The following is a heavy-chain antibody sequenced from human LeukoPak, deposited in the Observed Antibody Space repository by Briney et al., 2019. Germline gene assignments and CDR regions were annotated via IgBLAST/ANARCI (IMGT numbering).Heavy chain of an antibody. D-gene: IGHD6-19*01. J-gene: IGHJ6*03. CDR2: IRYDGSNK. V-gene: IGHV3-30*02. Sequence: GGSLRLSCAASGFTFSSYDIHWVRQAPGKGLEWVAFIRYDGSNKYYADSVRGRFTISRDNSKNTLYLHMNSLRAEDTAVYFCAKGSKAVLFTRDHYMDVWGKGTTVTISS. CDR1: GFTFSSYD. CDR3: AKGSKAVLFTRDHYMDV.